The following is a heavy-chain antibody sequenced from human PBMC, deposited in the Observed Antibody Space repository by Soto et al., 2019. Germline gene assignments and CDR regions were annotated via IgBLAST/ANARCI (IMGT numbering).Heavy chain of an antibody. J-gene: IGHJ6*02. CDR2: IWYDGSNK. CDR3: ARDPPIVVVPAATYTNYYGMDV. CDR1: GFTFSSYG. D-gene: IGHD2-2*01. V-gene: IGHV3-33*01. Sequence: QVQLVESGGGVVQPGRSLRLSCAASGFTFSSYGMHWVRQAPGKGLEWVAVIWYDGSNKYYADSVKGRFTISRDNSKNTLYLQMNSLRAEDTAVYYCARDPPIVVVPAATYTNYYGMDVWGQGTTVTVSS.